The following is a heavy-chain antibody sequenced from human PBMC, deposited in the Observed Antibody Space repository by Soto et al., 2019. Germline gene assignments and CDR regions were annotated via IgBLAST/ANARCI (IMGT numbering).Heavy chain of an antibody. D-gene: IGHD2-2*01. CDR1: GYTFTSYA. J-gene: IGHJ6*02. CDR2: INAGNGNT. CDR3: ARSILAYCSSTSCPYYYYGMDV. V-gene: IGHV1-3*01. Sequence: ASVKVSCKASGYTFTSYAMHWVRQAPGQRLEWMGWINAGNGNTKYSQKFQGRVTITRDTSASTAYMELSSLRSEDTAVYYCARSILAYCSSTSCPYYYYGMDVWGQGTTVTVSS.